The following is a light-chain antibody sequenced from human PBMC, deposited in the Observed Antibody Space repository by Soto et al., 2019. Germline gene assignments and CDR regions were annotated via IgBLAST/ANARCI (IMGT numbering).Light chain of an antibody. CDR2: DAA. J-gene: IGKJ2*01. CDR1: QSFSSY. V-gene: IGKV3-11*01. Sequence: EIVLTQSPATLSLSPGERATLSCRARQSFSSYLAWYQQKPGQAPRLLISDAANSATGIPARLCGGGSGTAFTPPISSREPEDFAVDYCQQHFNWTRFTFGQGTKLEIK. CDR3: QQHFNWTRFT.